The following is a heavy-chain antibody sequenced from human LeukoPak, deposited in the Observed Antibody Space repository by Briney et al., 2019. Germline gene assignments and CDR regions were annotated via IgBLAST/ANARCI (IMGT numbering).Heavy chain of an antibody. Sequence: QTGGSLRLSCADSGFTFSSYAMHCVRQAPGKGLEWVAGISYDGRKKYYADSVKGRFTISRGNSKNTLYLQMNSLRAEDTAVYYCARVLAGIAVAGTFGYWGQGTLVTVSS. CDR2: ISYDGRKK. CDR1: GFTFSSYA. V-gene: IGHV3-30*04. D-gene: IGHD6-19*01. J-gene: IGHJ4*02. CDR3: ARVLAGIAVAGTFGY.